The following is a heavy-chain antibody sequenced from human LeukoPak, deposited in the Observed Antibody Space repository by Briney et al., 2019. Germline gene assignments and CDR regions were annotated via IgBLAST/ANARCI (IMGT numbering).Heavy chain of an antibody. Sequence: SVKVSCKASGGTFSSYAISWVRQAPGQGLEWMGGIIPIFGTANYAQKFQCRVTITTDESTSTAYMELSSLRSEDTAVYYCARGVVVPAATYYYYMDVWGKGSTVTVSS. J-gene: IGHJ6*03. CDR1: GGTFSSYA. CDR3: ARGVVVPAATYYYYMDV. V-gene: IGHV1-69*05. CDR2: IIPIFGTA. D-gene: IGHD2-2*01.